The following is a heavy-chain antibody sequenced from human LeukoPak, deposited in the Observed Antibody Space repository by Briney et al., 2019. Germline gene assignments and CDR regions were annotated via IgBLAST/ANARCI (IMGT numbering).Heavy chain of an antibody. J-gene: IGHJ4*02. D-gene: IGHD6-13*01. CDR1: GFTFSSYW. Sequence: GGSLRLSCAASGFTFSSYWMSWVRQAPGKGLEWVANIKQDGCEKNYVDSVEGRFTISRDNAKNSLYLQMNSLRAEDTAVYYCARAGGSSWADYWGQGTLVTVSS. CDR3: ARAGGSSWADY. CDR2: IKQDGCEK. V-gene: IGHV3-7*01.